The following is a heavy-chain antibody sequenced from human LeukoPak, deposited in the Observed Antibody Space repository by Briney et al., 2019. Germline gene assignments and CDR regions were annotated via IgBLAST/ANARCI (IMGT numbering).Heavy chain of an antibody. J-gene: IGHJ4*02. Sequence: VASVTVSCKASGGTFSSYAISWVRQAPGQGLEWMGGVIPIFGTANYAQKFQGRVTISADESTNTAYMEPSSLRSEDTAVYYCARDHYGDYEGDYWGQGTLVTVSS. V-gene: IGHV1-69*13. CDR1: GGTFSSYA. D-gene: IGHD4-17*01. CDR2: VIPIFGTA. CDR3: ARDHYGDYEGDY.